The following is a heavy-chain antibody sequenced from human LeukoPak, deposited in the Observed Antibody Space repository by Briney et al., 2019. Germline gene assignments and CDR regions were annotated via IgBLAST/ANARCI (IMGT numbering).Heavy chain of an antibody. D-gene: IGHD6-13*01. CDR2: IYTSGST. J-gene: IGHJ4*02. CDR3: ARYIAAAGSVDY. CDR1: GGSISSYY. V-gene: IGHV4-4*08. Sequence: PSETLSLTCTVSGGSISSYYWSWIRQPPGKGLEWIGRIYTSGSTNYNPSLKSRVTISVDTSKNQFSLKLSSVTAADTAVYYCARYIAAAGSVDYWGQGTLVTVSS.